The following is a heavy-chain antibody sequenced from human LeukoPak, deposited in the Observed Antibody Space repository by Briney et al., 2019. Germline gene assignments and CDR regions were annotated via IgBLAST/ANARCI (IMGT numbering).Heavy chain of an antibody. J-gene: IGHJ4*02. CDR1: GGSISSYY. CDR2: IYYSGST. Sequence: SETLSLTCTVSGGSISSYYWSWIRQPPGKGLEWIGYIYYSGSTNYNPSLKSRVTISVDTSKSQFPRKLSSVTAADTAVYYGAGRRGGGFDYWGQGTLVTVSS. V-gene: IGHV4-59*01. D-gene: IGHD3-10*01. CDR3: AGRRGGGFDY.